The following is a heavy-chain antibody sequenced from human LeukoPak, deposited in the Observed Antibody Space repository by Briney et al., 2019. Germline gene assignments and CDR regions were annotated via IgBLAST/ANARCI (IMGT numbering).Heavy chain of an antibody. V-gene: IGHV4-59*01. CDR1: GGSFSGYY. J-gene: IGHJ4*02. Sequence: SETLSLTCAVYGGSFSGYYWSWIRQPPGKGLEWIGYIYYSGSTNYNPSLKSRVTISVDTSKNQFSLKLSSATAADTAVYYCARDRGDYDYWGQGTLVTVSS. D-gene: IGHD4-17*01. CDR2: IYYSGST. CDR3: ARDRGDYDY.